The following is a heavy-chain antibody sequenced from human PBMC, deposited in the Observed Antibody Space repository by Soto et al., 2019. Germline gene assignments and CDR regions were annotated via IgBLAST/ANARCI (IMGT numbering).Heavy chain of an antibody. CDR1: GLTVSSNY. V-gene: IGHV3-53*04. CDR3: TRGPYGPGGDYSYGMDV. Sequence: EVQLVESGGGLVQPGGSLRLSCAVSGLTVSSNYMSWVRQAPGEGLEWVSVIYSGGSTFYADSVKGRFTISRDSSKNTRELKMNSMRAEDTAVYYCTRGPYGPGGDYSYGMDVWGQGTTVTVSS. CDR2: IYSGGST. J-gene: IGHJ6*02. D-gene: IGHD3-10*01.